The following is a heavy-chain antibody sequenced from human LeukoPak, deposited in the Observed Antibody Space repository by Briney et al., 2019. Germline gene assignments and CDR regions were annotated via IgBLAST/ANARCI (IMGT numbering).Heavy chain of an antibody. CDR2: ISGMSSTI. CDR3: ARDSSDAYNPEPGY. D-gene: IGHD1-1*01. V-gene: IGHV3-48*02. J-gene: IGHJ4*02. Sequence: GGSLRLSCAASGFTFRIYSMNWVRQAPGKGLEWVSFISGMSSTIYYADSVKGRFTISRDNAKNSVYLQMNSLRDEDTAVYYCARDSSDAYNPEPGYWGQGTLVTVSS. CDR1: GFTFRIYS.